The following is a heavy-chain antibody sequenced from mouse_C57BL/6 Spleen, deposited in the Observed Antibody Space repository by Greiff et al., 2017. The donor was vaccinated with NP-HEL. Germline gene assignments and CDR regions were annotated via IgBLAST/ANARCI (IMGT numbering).Heavy chain of an antibody. CDR1: GYTFTDYE. CDR3: TRRHYYGYFDY. D-gene: IGHD1-1*01. J-gene: IGHJ2*01. Sequence: QVQLKESGAELVRPGASVTLSCKASGYTFTDYEMHWVKQTPVHGLEWIGAIDPETGGTAYNQKFKGKAILTADKSSSTAYMELRSLTSEDSAVYYCTRRHYYGYFDYWGQGTTLTVSS. CDR2: IDPETGGT. V-gene: IGHV1-15*01.